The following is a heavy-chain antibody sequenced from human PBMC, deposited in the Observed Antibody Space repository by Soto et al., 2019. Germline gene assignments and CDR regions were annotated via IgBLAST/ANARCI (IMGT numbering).Heavy chain of an antibody. V-gene: IGHV3-53*01. J-gene: IGHJ4*02. CDR1: GFTVRANY. Sequence: EVQLVESGGGLIQPGGSLRLSCAVSGFTVRANYMSWVRQAPGKGLEWVSVIYSGDTTYYADSVQGRFIISRDISKNTLYLQMNILRAEDTAVYYCHGYGYWGQGTLVTVSS. CDR2: IYSGDTT. CDR3: HGYGY. D-gene: IGHD5-12*01.